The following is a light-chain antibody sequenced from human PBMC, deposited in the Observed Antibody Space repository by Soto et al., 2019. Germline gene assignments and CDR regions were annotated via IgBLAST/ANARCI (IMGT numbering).Light chain of an antibody. J-gene: IGLJ2*01. CDR2: DVI. Sequence: QSALTQPASVSGSPGQSITISCTGTSSDVGGYDYVSWYQHHPGKAPKLLIYDVINRPSGISNRFSGSKFGNTASLTISGLQAEDEADYYCTSYTSTSTVVFGGGTQLTVL. V-gene: IGLV2-14*03. CDR1: SSDVGGYDY. CDR3: TSYTSTSTVV.